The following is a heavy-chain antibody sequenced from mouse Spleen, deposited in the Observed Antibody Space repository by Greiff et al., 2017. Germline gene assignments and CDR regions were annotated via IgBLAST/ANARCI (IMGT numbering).Heavy chain of an antibody. D-gene: IGHD2-1*01. J-gene: IGHJ4*01. CDR1: GFTFSSYY. CDR2: ISSGGGST. Sequence: EVKLVESGGGLVKLGGSLKLSCAASGFTFSSYYMSWVRQTPEKRLERVATISSGGGSTYYPDSVKGRFTISRDNAKNTLYLQMSSLNSEDTAVYYCARYGNYEGAMDYWGQGTSVTVSS. V-gene: IGHV5-9*03. CDR3: ARYGNYEGAMDY.